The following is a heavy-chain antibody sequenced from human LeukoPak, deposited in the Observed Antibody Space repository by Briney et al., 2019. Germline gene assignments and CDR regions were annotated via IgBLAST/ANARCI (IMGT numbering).Heavy chain of an antibody. D-gene: IGHD3-22*01. V-gene: IGHV3-23*01. CDR2: ISGSGGST. CDR1: GFTFSSYA. Sequence: GGSLRLSCAASGFTFSSYAMSWVRQAPGKGLEWVSAISGSGGSTYYADSVKGRFTISRDNSKNTLYLQMNSLRAEDTAVYYCAKEPYDSSGYYYEYYYGMDVWGQGTTATVSS. J-gene: IGHJ6*02. CDR3: AKEPYDSSGYYYEYYYGMDV.